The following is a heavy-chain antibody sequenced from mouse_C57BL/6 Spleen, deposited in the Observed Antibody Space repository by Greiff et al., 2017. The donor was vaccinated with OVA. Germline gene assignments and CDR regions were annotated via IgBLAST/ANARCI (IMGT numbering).Heavy chain of an antibody. J-gene: IGHJ3*01. CDR3: ARPIYDGYYPD. V-gene: IGHV5-9*01. D-gene: IGHD2-3*01. CDR1: GFTFSSYT. CDR2: ISGGGGNT. Sequence: EVKLQQSGGGLVKPGGSLKLSCAASGFTFSSYTMSWVRQTPEKRLEWVATISGGGGNTYYPDSVKGRFTISRDNAKNTLYLQMSSLRSEDTALYYCARPIYDGYYPDWGQGTLVTVSA.